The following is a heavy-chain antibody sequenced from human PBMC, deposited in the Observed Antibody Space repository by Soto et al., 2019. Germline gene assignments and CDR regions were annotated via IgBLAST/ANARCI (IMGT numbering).Heavy chain of an antibody. J-gene: IGHJ1*01. Sequence: QVQLVQSGAEVKKPGASVKVSCKASGYTFTSYGISWVRQAPGQGLEWMGWISAYNGNTNYAQKLQGRVTMTTDTSTSTAYMELRSLRSDDTAVYYCARGGVYCGGDCYSGNAEYFQLWGQGTLVTVSS. CDR3: ARGGVYCGGDCYSGNAEYFQL. V-gene: IGHV1-18*01. D-gene: IGHD2-21*01. CDR2: ISAYNGNT. CDR1: GYTFTSYG.